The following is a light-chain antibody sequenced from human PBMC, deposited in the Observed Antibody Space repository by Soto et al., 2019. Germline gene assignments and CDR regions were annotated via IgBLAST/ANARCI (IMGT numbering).Light chain of an antibody. V-gene: IGKV1-16*02. CDR2: AVS. CDR3: QQFKFYPLT. J-gene: IGKJ4*01. Sequence: DIPMTQSPSSLSAAVGDRVTITCRASQDISSHLAWFQQKPGKAPKSLIYAVSNLYSGVPSKFSGSGSGTTYTLTINNLQPEDFATYFCQQFKFYPLTFAGGTKVEI. CDR1: QDISSH.